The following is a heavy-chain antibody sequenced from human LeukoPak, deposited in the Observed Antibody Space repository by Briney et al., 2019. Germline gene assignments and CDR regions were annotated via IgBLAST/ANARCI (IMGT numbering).Heavy chain of an antibody. Sequence: GGSLRLXCAASGFTFSSYGMHWVRQAPGKALEWVAFIRYDGSNKYYADSVKGRFTISRDNSKNTLYLQMNSLRAEDTAVYYCAKQTVVVPAKAYFDYWGQGTLVTVSS. J-gene: IGHJ4*02. V-gene: IGHV3-30*02. CDR3: AKQTVVVPAKAYFDY. CDR2: IRYDGSNK. D-gene: IGHD2-2*01. CDR1: GFTFSSYG.